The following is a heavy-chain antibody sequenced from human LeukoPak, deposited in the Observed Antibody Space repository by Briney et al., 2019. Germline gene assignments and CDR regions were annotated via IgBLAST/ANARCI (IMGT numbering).Heavy chain of an antibody. CDR2: ISYDGSNK. Sequence: GGSLRLSCAASGFTFSSYAMHWVRQAPGKGLEWVAVISYDGSNKYYADSVKGRFTISRDNSKNTLYLQMNSLRAEDTAVYYCARFGVVPTNYFDYWGQGTLVTVSS. V-gene: IGHV3-30-3*01. CDR3: ARFGVVPTNYFDY. J-gene: IGHJ4*02. D-gene: IGHD2-21*02. CDR1: GFTFSSYA.